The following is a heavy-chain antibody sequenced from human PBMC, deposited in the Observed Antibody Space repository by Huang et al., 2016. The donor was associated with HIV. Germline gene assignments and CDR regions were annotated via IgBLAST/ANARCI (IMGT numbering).Heavy chain of an antibody. V-gene: IGHV3-23*01. CDR3: AKGGDTLRWFDP. J-gene: IGHJ5*02. CDR1: GFNITNSA. D-gene: IGHD2-21*02. Sequence: EMLLLDSGGGLVRPGDSLRLSCVASGFNITNSAMRWVRQVPVQGLEGVSGLRVSGAATFSADSVQGRFITFRDSSRNTLQRLLRGLEVEDTAIYYCAKGGDTLRWFDPWGQGTLVTVSS. CDR2: LRVSGAAT.